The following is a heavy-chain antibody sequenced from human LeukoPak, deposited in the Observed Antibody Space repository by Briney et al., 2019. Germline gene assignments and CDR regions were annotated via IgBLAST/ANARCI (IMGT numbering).Heavy chain of an antibody. V-gene: IGHV1-46*01. CDR2: INPSGGST. J-gene: IGHJ4*02. CDR1: GYSFTRYY. Sequence: ASVKVSCKASGYSFTRYYMHWVRQAPGHGLEWMGIINPSGGSTNYAQKFQGRVTMTRDTSTSTVYMELSSLRSEDTAVYYCAGDYDSSGYFDYWGQGTLVTVSS. D-gene: IGHD3-22*01. CDR3: AGDYDSSGYFDY.